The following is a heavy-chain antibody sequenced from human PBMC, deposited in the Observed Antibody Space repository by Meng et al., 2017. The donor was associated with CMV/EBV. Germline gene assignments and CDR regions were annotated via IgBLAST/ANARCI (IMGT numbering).Heavy chain of an antibody. D-gene: IGHD6-13*01. V-gene: IGHV3-20*01. Sequence: GESLKISCAASGFTFDDYGMSWVRQAPGKGLEWVSVINWNGGSTGYADSVKGRFTISRDNAKNSLYLQMNSLRAEDTALYHCARVAAAGDFDYWGQGTLVTVSS. CDR3: ARVAAAGDFDY. CDR2: INWNGGST. J-gene: IGHJ4*02. CDR1: GFTFDDYG.